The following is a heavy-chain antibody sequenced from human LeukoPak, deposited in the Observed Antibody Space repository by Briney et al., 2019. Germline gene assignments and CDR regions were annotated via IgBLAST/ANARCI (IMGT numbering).Heavy chain of an antibody. CDR2: IYHSGST. D-gene: IGHD3-10*01. J-gene: IGHJ4*02. CDR1: GGSISSYY. Sequence: PSETLSLTCTVSGGSISSYYWTWIRQPPGKGLEWIGYIYHSGSTNYNPSLNSRVTISVDTSKNQFSLRLNSVTAADTAVYYCARGARWFGETEWGQGTLVTVSS. CDR3: ARGARWFGETE. V-gene: IGHV4-59*01.